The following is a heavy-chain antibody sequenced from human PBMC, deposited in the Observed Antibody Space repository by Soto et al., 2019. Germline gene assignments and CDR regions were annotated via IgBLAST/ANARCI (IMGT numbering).Heavy chain of an antibody. CDR2: IYHSGST. V-gene: IGHV4-31*03. D-gene: IGHD3-10*01. CDR3: ARTTTGGSGTSDY. Sequence: SESLSLTCTVSGDSISSFGNYWSWIRQYPGKGLEWIGYIYHSGSTYYNPSLKSRVSLTVDPSRNQFSLNLNSVTAADTAVYYCARTTTGGSGTSDYWGQGTQVTVSS. J-gene: IGHJ4*02. CDR1: GDSISSFGNY.